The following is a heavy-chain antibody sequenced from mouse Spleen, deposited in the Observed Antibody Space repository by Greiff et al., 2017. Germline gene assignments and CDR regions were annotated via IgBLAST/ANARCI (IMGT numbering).Heavy chain of an antibody. CDR1: GYTFTDHT. J-gene: IGHJ3*01. V-gene: IGHV1-78*01. Sequence: VKLMESDAELVKPGASVKISCKVSGYTFTDHTIHWMKQRPEQGLEWIGYIYPRDGSTKYNEKFKGKATLTADKSSSTAYMQLNSLTSEDSAVYFCARENDRGLGFAYWGQGTLVTVSA. CDR3: ARENDRGLGFAY. D-gene: IGHD2-12*01. CDR2: IYPRDGST.